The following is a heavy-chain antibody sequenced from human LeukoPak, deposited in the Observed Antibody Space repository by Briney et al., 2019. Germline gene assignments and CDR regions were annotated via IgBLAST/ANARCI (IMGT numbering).Heavy chain of an antibody. CDR2: IYSGGST. J-gene: IGHJ6*03. Sequence: GGSLRLSCAASGFTVSSNYMSWVRQAPGKGLEWVSIIYSGGSTFYADSVKGRFTISRDNAKNSLYLQMNSLRAEDTAVYYCASQPTEYSSSSTYYYYYYMDVWGKGTTVTVSS. CDR3: ASQPTEYSSSSTYYYYYYMDV. CDR1: GFTVSSNY. D-gene: IGHD6-6*01. V-gene: IGHV3-53*01.